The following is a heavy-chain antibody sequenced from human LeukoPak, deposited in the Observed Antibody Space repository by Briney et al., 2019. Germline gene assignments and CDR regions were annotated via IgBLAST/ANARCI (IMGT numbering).Heavy chain of an antibody. CDR1: GGSISSYY. D-gene: IGHD2-2*02. CDR2: IYYSGST. J-gene: IGHJ5*02. Sequence: SETLSLTCTVSGGSISSYYWSWIRQPPGKGLEWIVYIYYSGSTNYNPSLKSRVTISVDTSKNQFSLKLSSVTAADTAVYYCAVTLGYCSSTSCHNNWFDPWGQGTLVTVSS. CDR3: AVTLGYCSSTSCHNNWFDP. V-gene: IGHV4-59*01.